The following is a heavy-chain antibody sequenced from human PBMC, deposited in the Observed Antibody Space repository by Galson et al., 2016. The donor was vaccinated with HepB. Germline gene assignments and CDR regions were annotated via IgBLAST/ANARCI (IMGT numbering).Heavy chain of an antibody. J-gene: IGHJ3*02. V-gene: IGHV4-30-2*05. Sequence: IGYIYHTGITYYKPSLESRVTMSVDTSKNQFSLKLTSVTAADTAVYFCARPLLETIALGGAFDIWGQGTMVTVSS. CDR3: ARPLLETIALGGAFDI. D-gene: IGHD1-1*01. CDR2: IYHTGIT.